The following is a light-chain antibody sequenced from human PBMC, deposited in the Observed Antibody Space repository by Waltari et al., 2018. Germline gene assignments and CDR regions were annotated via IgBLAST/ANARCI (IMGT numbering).Light chain of an antibody. CDR1: QSVLYSSNNKNY. CDR2: WAS. CDR3: QQYSNTPYT. V-gene: IGKV4-1*01. Sequence: DIVMTQSPDSLAVSLGERATINCKSRQSVLYSSNNKNYLAWYQQKPRQPPKLLIYWASTRESGVPDRFSGSGSGTDFTLIINSLQAEDVAVYYCQQYSNTPYTFGQGTKLEIK. J-gene: IGKJ2*01.